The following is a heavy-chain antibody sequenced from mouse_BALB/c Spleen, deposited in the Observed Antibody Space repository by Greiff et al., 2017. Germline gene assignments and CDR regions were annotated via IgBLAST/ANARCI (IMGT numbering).Heavy chain of an antibody. J-gene: IGHJ1*01. V-gene: IGHV2-9-2*01. Sequence: VQLQQSGPGLVAPSQSLSITCTVSGFSLTSYDISWIRQPPGKGLEWLGVIWTGGGTNYNSAFMSRLSISKDNSKSQVFLKMNSLQTDDTAIYYCVRGGGSSYVGWYFDVWGAGTTVTVSS. CDR1: GFSLTSYD. CDR3: VRGGGSSYVGWYFDV. CDR2: IWTGGGT. D-gene: IGHD1-1*01.